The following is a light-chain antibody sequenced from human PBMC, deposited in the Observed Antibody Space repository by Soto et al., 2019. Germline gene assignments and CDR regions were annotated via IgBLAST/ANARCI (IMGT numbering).Light chain of an antibody. CDR3: ATWDDSLFGHV. V-gene: IGLV1-44*01. CDR2: SND. J-gene: IGLJ1*01. Sequence: QSVLTQPPSASATPGQRVTISCSGRSSDVGSNTVNWYQQFPGAAPKLLIYSNDQRPSGVPDRFSASKSGTSASLGISGLQSEDEADYYCATWDDSLFGHVFGTGTKVTVL. CDR1: SSDVGSNT.